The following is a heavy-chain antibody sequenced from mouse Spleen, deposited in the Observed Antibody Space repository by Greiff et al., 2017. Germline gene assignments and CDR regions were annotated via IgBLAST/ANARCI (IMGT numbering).Heavy chain of an antibody. V-gene: IGHV1-81*01. J-gene: IGHJ4*01. Sequence: VQLQQSGAELARPGASVKLSCKASGYIFTNYGISWVKQRTGPGLEWIGEIYPRSGNTHYNEKFKGKATLTADKSSSTAYMELRSLTSEDSAVYFCAKNLRYSNYGDAMDYWGQGTSVTVSS. D-gene: IGHD2-5*01. CDR1: GYIFTNYG. CDR2: IYPRSGNT. CDR3: AKNLRYSNYGDAMDY.